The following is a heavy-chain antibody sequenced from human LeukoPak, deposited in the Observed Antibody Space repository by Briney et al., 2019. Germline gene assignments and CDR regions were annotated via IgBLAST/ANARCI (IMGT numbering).Heavy chain of an antibody. Sequence: PSETLSLTCTVSGGSISSYYWSWIRQPPGKGLEWIGYIYYSGSTNYNPSLKSQVTISVDTSKNQFSLKLSSVTAADAAVYYCARGLGDYSPSNWFDPWGQGTLVTVSS. CDR2: IYYSGST. CDR3: ARGLGDYSPSNWFDP. D-gene: IGHD4-11*01. V-gene: IGHV4-59*01. J-gene: IGHJ5*02. CDR1: GGSISSYY.